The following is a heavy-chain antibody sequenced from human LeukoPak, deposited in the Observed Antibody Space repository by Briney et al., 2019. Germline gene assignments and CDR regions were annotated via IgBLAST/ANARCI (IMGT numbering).Heavy chain of an antibody. CDR2: MNPNSGNT. Sequence: ASVKVSCKASGYTFTSYDINWVRQATGQGLEWMGWMNPNSGNTGYAQKFQGRVTMTRNTSISTAYMELSSLRSEDTAVYYCARTPVLRYFDWLKARYYFDYWGQGTLVTVSS. J-gene: IGHJ4*02. CDR3: ARTPVLRYFDWLKARYYFDY. CDR1: GYTFTSYD. V-gene: IGHV1-8*01. D-gene: IGHD3-9*01.